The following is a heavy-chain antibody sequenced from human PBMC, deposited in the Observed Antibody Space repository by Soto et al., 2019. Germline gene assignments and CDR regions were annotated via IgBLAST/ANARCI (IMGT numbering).Heavy chain of an antibody. V-gene: IGHV5-51*01. CDR1: GYHFDSYW. J-gene: IGHJ4*02. CDR2: IYPTNSDA. Sequence: GESLKISCKGSGYHFDSYWIGWVRQIPGRGLEWMAIIYPTNSDARYNPSFQGQVTISADRSISTAYLQWSSLQASDNAMYYCVREAYCDSSSCGEFDYWGQGTQVTVSS. CDR3: VREAYCDSSSCGEFDY. D-gene: IGHD2-2*01.